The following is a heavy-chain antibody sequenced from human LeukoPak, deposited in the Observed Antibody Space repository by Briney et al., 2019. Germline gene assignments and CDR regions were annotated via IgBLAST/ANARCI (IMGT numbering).Heavy chain of an antibody. D-gene: IGHD3-10*01. V-gene: IGHV1-3*01. CDR2: INAGNGNT. J-gene: IGHJ4*02. Sequence: ASVKLSCKASGYTFTSYAMHWVRQAPGQRLEWMGWINAGNGNTKYSQKCQGRVTITRDTSASTAYMELSSLRSEDTAVYYCARYAVRGVMLWGQGTLVTVSS. CDR1: GYTFTSYA. CDR3: ARYAVRGVML.